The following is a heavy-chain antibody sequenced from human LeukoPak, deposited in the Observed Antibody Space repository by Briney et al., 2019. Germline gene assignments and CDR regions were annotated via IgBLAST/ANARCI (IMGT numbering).Heavy chain of an antibody. J-gene: IGHJ4*02. CDR1: GFTFSSYA. CDR2: ISGSGGST. V-gene: IGHV3-23*01. Sequence: GGSLRLSCAASGFTFSSYAMSWVRQAPGKGLEWVSAISGSGGSTYYADSVKGRFTISRDNSKNTLYLQMNSLRAEDTAVYYCAKDREYAYYDILTGYGYWGQGTLVTVSS. D-gene: IGHD3-9*01. CDR3: AKDREYAYYDILTGYGY.